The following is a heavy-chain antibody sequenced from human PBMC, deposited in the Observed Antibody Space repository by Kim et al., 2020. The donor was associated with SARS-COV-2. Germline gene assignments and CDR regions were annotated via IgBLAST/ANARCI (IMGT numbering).Heavy chain of an antibody. V-gene: IGHV3-20*03. CDR1: GSTFDDYG. Sequence: GVSLRLSFASSGSTFDDYGISWVLQPPGNVLECFSFIKGNGYNTGYAYSVKGRFAISRDNAKNSLYLQMNSLRAEDTALYYCARGYSSGPFDSWGHGNLVTLSS. D-gene: IGHD6-19*01. CDR3: ARGYSSGPFDS. J-gene: IGHJ4*01. CDR2: IKGNGYNT.